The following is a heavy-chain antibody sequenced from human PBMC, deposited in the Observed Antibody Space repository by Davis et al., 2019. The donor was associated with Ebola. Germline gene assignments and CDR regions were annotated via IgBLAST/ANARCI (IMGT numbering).Heavy chain of an antibody. CDR2: IKSKTDGGTT. CDR1: GFTFSSYA. CDR3: ARIYYYYYGMDV. Sequence: GGSLRLSCAASGFTFSSYAMSWVRQAPGKGLEWVGRIKSKTDGGTTDYAAPVKGRFTISRDDSKNTLYLQMNSLRAEDTAVYYCARIYYYYYGMDVWGQGTTVTVSS. D-gene: IGHD2-15*01. J-gene: IGHJ6*02. V-gene: IGHV3-15*01.